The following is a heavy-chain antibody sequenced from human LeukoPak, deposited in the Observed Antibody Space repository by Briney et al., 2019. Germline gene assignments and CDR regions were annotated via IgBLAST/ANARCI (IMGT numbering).Heavy chain of an antibody. V-gene: IGHV4-34*01. Sequence: SETLSLTCAVYGGSFSGYYWSWIRQPPGKGLEWIGEINHSGSTNYNPSLKSRVTISVDTSKNQFFLKLSSVTAADTAVYYCARGLTFGGVIVMYYFDYWGQGTLVTVSS. CDR1: GGSFSGYY. CDR2: INHSGST. J-gene: IGHJ4*02. CDR3: ARGLTFGGVIVMYYFDY. D-gene: IGHD3-16*02.